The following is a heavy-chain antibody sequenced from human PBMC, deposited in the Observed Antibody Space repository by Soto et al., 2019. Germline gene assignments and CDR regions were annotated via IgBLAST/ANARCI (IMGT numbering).Heavy chain of an antibody. CDR2: IYSDGST. CDR3: ARDPLWGTAMVLWYFDL. J-gene: IGHJ2*01. CDR1: GFTVSSNF. V-gene: IGHV3-66*02. D-gene: IGHD5-18*01. Sequence: HPGGSLRLSCAASGFTVSSNFMSWVRQAPGKGLEWVSIIYSDGSTYYADSVKGRFTISRDNAKNSLYLQMNSLRAEDTAVYYCARDPLWGTAMVLWYFDLWGRGTLVTVSS.